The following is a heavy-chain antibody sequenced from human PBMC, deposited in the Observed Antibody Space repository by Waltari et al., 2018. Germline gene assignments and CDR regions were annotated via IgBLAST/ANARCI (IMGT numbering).Heavy chain of an antibody. Sequence: QVQLQESGPGLVKPSQTLSLTCTVSGGSFRSGSYYWSWLRQPAGKGLEWIGRIYSSGSTNYNPSLKSRVTISVDTSKNQFSLKLSSVTAADTAVYYCARAYSSTEYFQHWGQGTLVTVSS. CDR3: ARAYSSTEYFQH. J-gene: IGHJ1*01. V-gene: IGHV4-61*02. D-gene: IGHD6-13*01. CDR2: IYSSGST. CDR1: GGSFRSGSYY.